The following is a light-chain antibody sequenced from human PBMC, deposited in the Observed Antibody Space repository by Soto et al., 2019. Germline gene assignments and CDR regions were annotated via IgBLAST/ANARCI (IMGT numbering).Light chain of an antibody. Sequence: EIVLTQSPGTLSLSPGERATLSCRASQSVSSNYLAWYQQKPGQAPRLLMYGASSRATGIPDRFSGGGSGTDFTLTISRLEPEDFAVYYCQQYGSSPPITFGQGTRLEIK. CDR1: QSVSSNY. CDR3: QQYGSSPPIT. J-gene: IGKJ5*01. CDR2: GAS. V-gene: IGKV3-20*01.